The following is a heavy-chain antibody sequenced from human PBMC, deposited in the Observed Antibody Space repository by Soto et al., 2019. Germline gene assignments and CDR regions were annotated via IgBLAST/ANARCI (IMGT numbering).Heavy chain of an antibody. CDR2: IYYSGST. V-gene: IGHV4-39*01. CDR3: ARRKLIAAAGLYYYYGMDV. J-gene: IGHJ6*02. D-gene: IGHD6-13*01. Sequence: PSETLSLTCTVSGGSISSSSYYWGWIRQPPGKGLEWIGSIYYSGSTYYNPSLKSRVTISVDTSKNQISLKLSSVTAADTAVYYCARRKLIAAAGLYYYYGMDVWGQGTTVTVSS. CDR1: GGSISSSSYY.